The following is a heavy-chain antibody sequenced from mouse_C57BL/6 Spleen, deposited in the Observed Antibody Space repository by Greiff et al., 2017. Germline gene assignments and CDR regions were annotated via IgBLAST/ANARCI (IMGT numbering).Heavy chain of an antibody. CDR2: ISSGSSTI. V-gene: IGHV5-17*01. CDR3: ARGPYYGSSYFDY. J-gene: IGHJ2*01. D-gene: IGHD1-1*01. Sequence: EVQVVESGGGLVKPGGSLKLSCAASGFTFSDYGMHWVRQAPEKGLEWVAYISSGSSTIYYADTVKGRFTISRDNAKNTLFLQMTSLRSEDTAMYYCARGPYYGSSYFDYWGQGTTLTVSS. CDR1: GFTFSDYG.